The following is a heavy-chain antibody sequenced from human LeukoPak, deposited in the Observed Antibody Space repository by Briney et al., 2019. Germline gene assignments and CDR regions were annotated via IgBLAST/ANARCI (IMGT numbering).Heavy chain of an antibody. J-gene: IGHJ4*02. CDR3: ARGYYDSSGYYPFGY. Sequence: SETLSLTCAVYGGSFSGYYWSWIRQPPGKRLEWIGEINHSGSTNYNPSLKSRVTISVDTSKNQFSLKLSSVTATDTAVYYCARGYYDSSGYYPFGYWGQGTLVTVSS. D-gene: IGHD3-22*01. V-gene: IGHV4-34*01. CDR2: INHSGST. CDR1: GGSFSGYY.